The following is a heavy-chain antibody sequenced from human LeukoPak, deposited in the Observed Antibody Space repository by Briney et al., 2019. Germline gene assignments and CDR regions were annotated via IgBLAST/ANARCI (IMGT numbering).Heavy chain of an antibody. CDR1: GGSISSSNW. CDR3: ARVEQWLVSGFMDV. CDR2: IYHSGST. J-gene: IGHJ6*02. Sequence: SETLSLTCTVSGGSISSSNWWSWVRQPPGKGLEWIGEIYHSGSTNYNPPLKSRVTISVDKSKNQFSLKLSSVTAADTAVYYCARVEQWLVSGFMDVWGQGTTVTVSS. D-gene: IGHD6-19*01. V-gene: IGHV4-4*02.